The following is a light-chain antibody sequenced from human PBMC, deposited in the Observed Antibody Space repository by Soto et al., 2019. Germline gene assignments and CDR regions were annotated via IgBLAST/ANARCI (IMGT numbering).Light chain of an antibody. CDR1: QSVSSSS. Sequence: ETVLTQSPGTLSLSPGERATLSCRASQSVSSSSLAWYQQKPGQAPRLLIYGASSRASGIPDRFSGSGSGTDFTLTISRLEREDFAVYYCQLYGSSPPSWTFGQGTKVEIK. CDR3: QLYGSSPPSWT. J-gene: IGKJ1*01. V-gene: IGKV3-20*01. CDR2: GAS.